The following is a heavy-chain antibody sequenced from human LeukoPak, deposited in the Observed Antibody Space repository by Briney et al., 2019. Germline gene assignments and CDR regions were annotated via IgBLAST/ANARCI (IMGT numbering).Heavy chain of an antibody. D-gene: IGHD3-10*01. CDR3: ARAKPKNMVRGLIMRRESRYYFDY. CDR2: IYSGGST. CDR1: GFTFSSYG. V-gene: IGHV3-53*01. J-gene: IGHJ4*02. Sequence: GGTLRLSCAASGFTFSSYGMSWVRQAPGKGLEWVSVIYSGGSTYYADSVKGRFTISRDNSKSTLYIQMNSLRAEDTAVYYCARAKPKNMVRGLIMRRESRYYFDYWGQGTLVTVSS.